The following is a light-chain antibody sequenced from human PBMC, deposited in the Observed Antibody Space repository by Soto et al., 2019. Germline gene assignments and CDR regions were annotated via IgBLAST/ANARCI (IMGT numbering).Light chain of an antibody. CDR1: QSVSRN. J-gene: IGKJ1*01. V-gene: IGKV3-15*01. CDR3: QQYGSSPWT. Sequence: IVMTQSPATLSVSPGERATLSCRASQSVSRNLAWYQQRPGQAPRLLISGASTRATGIAARFSGSGSGREFTLTISSLQSEDSAVYYCQQYGSSPWTFGQGTKVDIK. CDR2: GAS.